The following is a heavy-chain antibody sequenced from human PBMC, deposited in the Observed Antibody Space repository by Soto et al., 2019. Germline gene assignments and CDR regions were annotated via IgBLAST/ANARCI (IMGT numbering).Heavy chain of an antibody. Sequence: QVQLVESGGGLVKTGGSLRLSCAASGFIVSDYYMSWIRQAPGKGLEWVSYISSSGSIYYADAVKGRFTISRDNAKNSLYLQMNSLRADDTAVYYCARDGPVVRAVDSWGQGTLVTVSS. D-gene: IGHD2-15*01. CDR3: ARDGPVVRAVDS. CDR1: GFIVSDYY. CDR2: ISSSGSI. V-gene: IGHV3-11*01. J-gene: IGHJ4*02.